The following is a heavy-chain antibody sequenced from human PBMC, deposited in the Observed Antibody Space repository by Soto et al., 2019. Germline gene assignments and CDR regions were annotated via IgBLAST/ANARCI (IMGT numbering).Heavy chain of an antibody. J-gene: IGHJ4*02. CDR3: VKGGNEQNDY. Sequence: EVQLVESGGGLVQPGGSLRLSCTASGFTVSSNYMTWVRQAPGKGLEWVSVIYSGGGTYYADSVKGRFTISRDTSKNTVYLHMNSLRADDMAVYYCVKGGNEQNDYWGQGTLLTVSS. CDR1: GFTVSSNY. V-gene: IGHV3-66*01. CDR2: IYSGGGT. D-gene: IGHD1-1*01.